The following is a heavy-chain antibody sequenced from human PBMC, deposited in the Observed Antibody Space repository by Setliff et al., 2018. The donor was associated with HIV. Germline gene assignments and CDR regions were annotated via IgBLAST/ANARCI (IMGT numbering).Heavy chain of an antibody. CDR1: VGSFSGYH. CDR3: ARGPLDSSGYRSDAFDI. D-gene: IGHD3-22*01. CDR2: ISHSGRT. V-gene: IGHV4-34*01. Sequence: SETLSLTCAVYVGSFSGYHWSWIRQPPGKGLEWIGEISHSGRTNYNPSLKSRVTISVDTSKNQFSLKLSSVTAADTAVYYCARGPLDSSGYRSDAFDIWGQGTMVTVSS. J-gene: IGHJ3*02.